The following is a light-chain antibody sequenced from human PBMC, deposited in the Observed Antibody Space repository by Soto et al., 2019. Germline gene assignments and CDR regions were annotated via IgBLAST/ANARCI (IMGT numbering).Light chain of an antibody. CDR3: GSYATSNTRQIV. CDR2: SNN. Sequence: QSVLTQPPSASGTPGQRVTISCSGSSSNIGSNTVNWYQQLPGTAPKLLIYSNNQRPSGVPDRFSGSKSGTSASPAISGLQSEDEADYYCGSYATSNTRQIVFGTGTKVTVL. CDR1: SSNIGSNT. V-gene: IGLV1-44*01. J-gene: IGLJ1*01.